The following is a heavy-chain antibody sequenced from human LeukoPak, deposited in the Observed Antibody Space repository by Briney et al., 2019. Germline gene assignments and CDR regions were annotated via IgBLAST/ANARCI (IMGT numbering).Heavy chain of an antibody. Sequence: PGGSLRLSCAASGFTFSSYWMSWVRQAPGKGLEWVANIKQDGSEKYYVDSVKGRFTISRDNAKNSLYLQMNSLRAEDTAVYYCAREKVVTPYYYYYYMDVWGKGTTVTVSS. CDR3: AREKVVTPYYYYYYMDV. CDR2: IKQDGSEK. CDR1: GFTFSSYW. D-gene: IGHD4-23*01. J-gene: IGHJ6*03. V-gene: IGHV3-7*01.